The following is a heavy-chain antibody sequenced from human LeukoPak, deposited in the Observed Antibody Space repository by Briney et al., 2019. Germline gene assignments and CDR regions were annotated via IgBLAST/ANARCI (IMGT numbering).Heavy chain of an antibody. V-gene: IGHV4-39*07. CDR3: ARLHYYDSSGYFVEVPYFDY. Sequence: SETLSLTCTVSGGSISSSSYYWGWIRQPPGKGLEWIGSIYYSGSTYYNPSLKSRVTISVDTSKNQFSLKLSSVTAADTAVYYCARLHYYDSSGYFVEVPYFDYWGQGTLVTVSS. D-gene: IGHD3-22*01. J-gene: IGHJ4*02. CDR2: IYYSGST. CDR1: GGSISSSSYY.